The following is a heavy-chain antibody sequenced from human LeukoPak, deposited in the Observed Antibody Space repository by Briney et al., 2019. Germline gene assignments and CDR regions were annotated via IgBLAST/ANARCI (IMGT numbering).Heavy chain of an antibody. J-gene: IGHJ4*02. CDR2: INPNSGGT. Sequence: GASVKVSCKASGYTFTGYYMHWVRQAPGQGLEWMGWINPNSGGTNYAQKFQGRVTTTRDRSISTTYMELSRLRSDNTAVYYCARGGVVVVVPAATDYWGQGTLVTVSS. D-gene: IGHD2-2*01. CDR1: GYTFTGYY. V-gene: IGHV1-2*02. CDR3: ARGGVVVVVPAATDY.